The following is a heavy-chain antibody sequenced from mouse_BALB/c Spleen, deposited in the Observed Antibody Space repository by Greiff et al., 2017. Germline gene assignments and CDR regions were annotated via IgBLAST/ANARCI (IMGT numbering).Heavy chain of an antibody. CDR3: TIYYGNYWFAD. CDR1: GYTFTSYY. CDR2: INPSNGGT. Sequence: VQLQQSGAELVKPGASVKLSCKASGYTFTSYYMYWVKQRPGQGLEWIGEINPSNGGTNFNEKFKSKATLTVDKSSSTAYMQLSSLTSEDSAVYYCTIYYGNYWFADWGQGTLVTVSA. D-gene: IGHD2-1*01. J-gene: IGHJ3*01. V-gene: IGHV1S81*02.